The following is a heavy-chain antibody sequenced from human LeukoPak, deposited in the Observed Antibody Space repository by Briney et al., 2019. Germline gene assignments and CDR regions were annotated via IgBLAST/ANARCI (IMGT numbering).Heavy chain of an antibody. V-gene: IGHV1-58*02. Sequence: ASVKVSCKASGFTFSTSAMQWVRQARGQRLEWIGWIVVGSGKTNYAQKFQERVIITRDMSTNTAYMESEDTAILSRLTYYCASDTLYSGSWGQGTLVTVSS. CDR1: GFTFSTSA. CDR3: ASDTLYSGS. D-gene: IGHD1-26*01. J-gene: IGHJ4*02. CDR2: IVVGSGKT.